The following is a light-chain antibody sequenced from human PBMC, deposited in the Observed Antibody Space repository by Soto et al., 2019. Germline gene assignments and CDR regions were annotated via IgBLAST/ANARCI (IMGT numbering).Light chain of an antibody. V-gene: IGKV2-28*01. CDR1: QSLLHSNGYNY. CDR2: LGS. Sequence: DIVRTQSPFSMPATPGEPAPISCRSIQSLLHSNGYNYLDWYLKKPGQSPQILIYLGSNRASGVPDRFSGSGSGTDFKLKISRVEAEDVGVYDCMQALQAPLTFGQGTKVDIK. J-gene: IGKJ1*01. CDR3: MQALQAPLT.